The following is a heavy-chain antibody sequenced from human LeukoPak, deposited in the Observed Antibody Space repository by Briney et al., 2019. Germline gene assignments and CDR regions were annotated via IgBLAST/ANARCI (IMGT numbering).Heavy chain of an antibody. CDR1: GFTVSINY. CDR3: GKEILRFDAFDI. V-gene: IGHV3-30*02. J-gene: IGHJ3*02. D-gene: IGHD4-17*01. Sequence: GGSLRLSCAASGFTVSINYMSCVRQAPGKGLEWVSFISSDGSGKYHTDSVKGRFTISRDNPKNTLSLQMSSLRAEDAAVYYFGKEILRFDAFDIWGPRAMVTVSS. CDR2: ISSDGSGK.